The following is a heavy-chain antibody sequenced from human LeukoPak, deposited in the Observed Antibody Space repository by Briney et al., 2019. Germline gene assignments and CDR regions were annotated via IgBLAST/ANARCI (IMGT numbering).Heavy chain of an antibody. D-gene: IGHD6-19*01. CDR2: ISAYNGNT. CDR1: GYTFTSYG. V-gene: IGHV1-18*01. CDR3: ARDDSRSSGHPQAFDP. J-gene: IGHJ5*02. Sequence: ASVKVSCKASGYTFTSYGISWVRQAPGQGLEWMGWISAYNGNTNYAQKLQGRVTMTTDTSTSTAYMELRSLRSDDTAVYYCARDDSRSSGHPQAFDPWGQGTLVTVSS.